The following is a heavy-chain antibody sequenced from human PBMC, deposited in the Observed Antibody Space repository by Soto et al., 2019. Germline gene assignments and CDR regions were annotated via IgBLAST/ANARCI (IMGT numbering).Heavy chain of an antibody. V-gene: IGHV1-45*02. D-gene: IGHD6-13*01. CDR2: ITPFNGNT. CDR1: GYTFTYRY. CDR3: ASGRGSVIAAAGTGRDYYGMDV. Sequence: GASVKVSCKASGYTFTYRYLHWVRQAPGQALEWMGWITPFNGNTNYAQKFQDRVTIARDRSMSTAYMELSSLRSEDTAMYYCASGRGSVIAAAGTGRDYYGMDVPGQGTTVTVSS. J-gene: IGHJ6*02.